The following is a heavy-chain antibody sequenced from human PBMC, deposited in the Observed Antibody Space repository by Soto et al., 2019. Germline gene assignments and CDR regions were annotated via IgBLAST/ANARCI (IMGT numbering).Heavy chain of an antibody. J-gene: IGHJ6*02. V-gene: IGHV1-46*01. D-gene: IGHD5-18*01. CDR3: ARDIGGYSYGLYYYYYYGMDV. Sequence: GASVKVSCKASGYTFTSYYMHWVRQAPGQGLEWMGIINPSGGSTSYAQKFQGGVTMTRDTSTSTVYMELSSLRSEDTAVYYCARDIGGYSYGLYYYYYYGMDVWGQGTTVTVSS. CDR2: INPSGGST. CDR1: GYTFTSYY.